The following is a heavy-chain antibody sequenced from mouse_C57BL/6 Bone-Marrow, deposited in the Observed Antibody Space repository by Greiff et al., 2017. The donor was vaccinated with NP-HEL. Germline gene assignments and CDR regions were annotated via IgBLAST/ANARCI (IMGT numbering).Heavy chain of an antibody. V-gene: IGHV10-1*01. CDR1: GFSFNTYA. Sequence: DVLLVESGGGLVQPKGSLKFSCAASGFSFNTYAMNWVRQAPGKGLEWVARIRRKSNNYATYYADSVKDRFTISRDDCASVLYLQMNTSKADATAMYDCLRACCGNSQAWFAYWGQGTLVTVSA. CDR2: IRRKSNNYAT. CDR3: LRACCGNSQAWFAY. J-gene: IGHJ3*01. D-gene: IGHD3-3*01.